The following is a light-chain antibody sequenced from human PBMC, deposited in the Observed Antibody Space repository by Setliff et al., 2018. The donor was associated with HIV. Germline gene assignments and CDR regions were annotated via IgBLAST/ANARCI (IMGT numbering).Light chain of an antibody. Sequence: NFMLTQPHSVSESPGKTVTISCTRSSGNIAGNFVQWFQQRPASSPTSLLYENNRRPSGVPDRFSGSIDISSNSASLTISGLESDDEADYYCQSFDDNNHWVFGGGTKVTVL. V-gene: IGLV6-57*01. J-gene: IGLJ3*02. CDR1: SGNIAGNF. CDR3: QSFDDNNHWV. CDR2: ENN.